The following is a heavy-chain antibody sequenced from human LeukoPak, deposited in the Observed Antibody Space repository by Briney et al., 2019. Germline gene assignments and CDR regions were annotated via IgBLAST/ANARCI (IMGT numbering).Heavy chain of an antibody. V-gene: IGHV3-11*04. Sequence: NTGGSLRLSCAASGFTFSDYYMTWIRQAPGKGLEWVSYISSSGTTIYYADSVKGRFTISRDNAENSLYLQMNSLRAEDTAVYYCARDGYDFWSGYYYFDYWAQGTLVTVSS. D-gene: IGHD3-3*01. J-gene: IGHJ4*02. CDR3: ARDGYDFWSGYYYFDY. CDR2: ISSSGTTI. CDR1: GFTFSDYY.